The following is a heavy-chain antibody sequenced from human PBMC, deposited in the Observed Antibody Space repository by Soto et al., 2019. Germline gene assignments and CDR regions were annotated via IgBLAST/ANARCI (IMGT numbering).Heavy chain of an antibody. Sequence: PGESLKISCKGSGYSFIIYWIAWVRQMPGKGLEWMGMIYPGDSDTRYSPSFQGQVTISADKSITTAYLQWSSLSASDTAMYCCARSYSSSSYFDYWGQGALVTAPQ. D-gene: IGHD6-6*01. J-gene: IGHJ4*02. V-gene: IGHV5-51*03. CDR3: ARSYSSSSYFDY. CDR2: IYPGDSDT. CDR1: GYSFIIYW.